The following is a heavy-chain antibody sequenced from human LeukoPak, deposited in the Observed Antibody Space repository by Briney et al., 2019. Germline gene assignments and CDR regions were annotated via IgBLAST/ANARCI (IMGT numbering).Heavy chain of an antibody. V-gene: IGHV3-23*01. J-gene: IGHJ4*02. D-gene: IGHD3-3*01. Sequence: PGGSLRLSCAASGFTFSSYAMSWVRQAPGKGPEWVSALSGSGGSTYYADSVKGRFTISRDNSKNTLYLQMNSLRAEDTAVYYCAKVDLGYYDFWSGYDFDFWGQGTLVTVSS. CDR1: GFTFSSYA. CDR3: AKVDLGYYDFWSGYDFDF. CDR2: LSGSGGST.